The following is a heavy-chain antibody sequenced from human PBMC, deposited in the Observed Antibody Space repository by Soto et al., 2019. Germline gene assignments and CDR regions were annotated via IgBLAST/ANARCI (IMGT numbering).Heavy chain of an antibody. D-gene: IGHD3-3*01. J-gene: IGHJ4*02. CDR3: GREYYGLVSGYYNVH. Sequence: EVQLVESGGDSVQPGGSLRLSCAASGFPFSSYWMHWVRHTPGKGLEWVSRISGDGTTIYYADSVTGRFTVSRDNAKNAPCLKMWGLGGEDTAVYYCGREYYGLVSGYYNVHWGQGTRVPVS. CDR2: ISGDGTTI. V-gene: IGHV3-74*01. CDR1: GFPFSSYW.